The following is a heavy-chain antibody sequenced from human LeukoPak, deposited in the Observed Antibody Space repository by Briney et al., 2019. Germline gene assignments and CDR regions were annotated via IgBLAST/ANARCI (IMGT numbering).Heavy chain of an antibody. CDR2: IYYSGST. CDR1: GGSISSGDYY. D-gene: IGHD4-17*01. CDR3: ARDAVRYGEENWFDP. Sequence: TLSLTCTVSGGSISSGDYYWSWIRQPPGKGLEWIGYIYYSGSTYYNPSPKSRVTISVDTSKNQFSLKLSSVTAADTAVYYCARDAVRYGEENWFDPWGQGTLVTVSS. J-gene: IGHJ5*02. V-gene: IGHV4-30-4*01.